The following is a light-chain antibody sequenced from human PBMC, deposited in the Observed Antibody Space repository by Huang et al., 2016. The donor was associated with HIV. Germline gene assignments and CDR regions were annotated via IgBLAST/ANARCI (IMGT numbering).Light chain of an antibody. CDR3: QQLNSFL. Sequence: IQLTQSPSSLSASVGDRVPSSFRASQDISNYLAWYQQRPGKAPKLLIYAASTLQRGVPSRVSGSGSGTVCALTISNLQPEDFATYYCQQLNSFLFGPGTKVDIK. CDR2: AAS. V-gene: IGKV1-9*01. J-gene: IGKJ3*01. CDR1: QDISNY.